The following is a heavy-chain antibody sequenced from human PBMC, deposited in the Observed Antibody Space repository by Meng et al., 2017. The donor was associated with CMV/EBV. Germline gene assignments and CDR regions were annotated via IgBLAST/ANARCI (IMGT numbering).Heavy chain of an antibody. D-gene: IGHD2-2*01. CDR1: GGSISSYY. CDR2: IYTSGST. Sequence: QVQRRQSGPGLVKPSETLSLTCTVSGGSISSYYWSWIRQPAGKGLEWIGRIYTSGSTNYNPSLKSRVTMSVDTSKNQFSLKLSSVTAADTAVYYCAREDIVVVPAARGFDYWGQGTLVTVSS. CDR3: AREDIVVVPAARGFDY. J-gene: IGHJ4*02. V-gene: IGHV4-4*07.